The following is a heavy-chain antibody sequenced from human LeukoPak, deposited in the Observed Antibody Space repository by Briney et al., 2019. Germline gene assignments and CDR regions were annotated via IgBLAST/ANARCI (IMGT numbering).Heavy chain of an antibody. Sequence: PGRSVRLLRAASGFPLSSYCIHWVRQAPGKGLEWVALIWYDGSKKYYGDSVKGRFTISRDNSKNTLYLQMNSLSDEDTAVYYCARDRGIVGGAIYYYGMVAWGQRTTGTVSS. CDR3: ARDRGIVGGAIYYYGMVA. D-gene: IGHD1-26*01. CDR1: GFPLSSYC. J-gene: IGHJ6*01. V-gene: IGHV3-33*01. CDR2: IWYDGSKK.